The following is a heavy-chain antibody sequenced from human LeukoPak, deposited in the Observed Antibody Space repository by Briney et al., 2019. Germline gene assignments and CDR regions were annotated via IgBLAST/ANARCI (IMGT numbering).Heavy chain of an antibody. V-gene: IGHV4-39*01. CDR2: IYYSGST. J-gene: IGHJ4*02. D-gene: IGHD5-18*01. CDR3: ARPPDTAMGFFDN. CDR1: GGSISSSSYN. Sequence: PSETLSLTCTVSGGSISSSSYNWGWIRQPPGKGLEWIGSIYYSGSTYHNPSLKSRVTISVDTSKNQFSLRLSSVIAADTAVYYCARPPDTAMGFFDNWGQGTLVTVSS.